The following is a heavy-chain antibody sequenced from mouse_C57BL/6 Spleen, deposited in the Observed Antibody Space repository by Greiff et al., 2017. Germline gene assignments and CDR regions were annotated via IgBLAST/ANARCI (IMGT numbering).Heavy chain of an antibody. D-gene: IGHD1-1*01. CDR1: GYTFTSYG. V-gene: IGHV1-81*01. CDR2: IYPRSGNT. J-gene: IGHJ4*01. Sequence: VQLQESGAELARPGASVKLSCKASGYTFTSYGISWVKQRTGQGLEWIGEIYPRSGNTYYNEKFKGKATLTADKSSSTAYMELRSLTSEDSAVYFCARWGYGSSYSYYAMDYWGQGTSVTVSS. CDR3: ARWGYGSSYSYYAMDY.